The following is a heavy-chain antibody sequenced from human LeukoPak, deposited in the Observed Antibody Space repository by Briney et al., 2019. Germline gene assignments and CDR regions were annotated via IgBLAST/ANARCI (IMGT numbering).Heavy chain of an antibody. CDR2: ISNDGSNK. CDR1: GFTFSSYA. CDR3: ARSQSIVEATTGSDY. Sequence: GGSLRLSCAASGFTFSSYAMHWVRQAPGKGLEWVAVISNDGSNKYYADSVKGRFTISRDNPQSTLYLQMNSLRAEDTAVYYCARSQSIVEATTGSDYWGQGTLVTVSS. J-gene: IGHJ4*02. D-gene: IGHD1-26*01. V-gene: IGHV3-30-3*01.